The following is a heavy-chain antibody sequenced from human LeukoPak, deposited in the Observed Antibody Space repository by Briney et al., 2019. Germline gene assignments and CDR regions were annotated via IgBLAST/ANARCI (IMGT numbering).Heavy chain of an antibody. CDR3: ARAKGSGQPRKVDIVVVPAVVWFDP. Sequence: SVKVSCKASGGTFSSYAISWVRQAPGQGLEWMGGIIPIFGTANYAQKFQGRVTITADESTSTAYMELSSLRSEDTAVYYCARAKGSGQPRKVDIVVVPAVVWFDPWGQGTLVTVSS. D-gene: IGHD2-2*03. J-gene: IGHJ5*02. CDR2: IIPIFGTA. CDR1: GGTFSSYA. V-gene: IGHV1-69*13.